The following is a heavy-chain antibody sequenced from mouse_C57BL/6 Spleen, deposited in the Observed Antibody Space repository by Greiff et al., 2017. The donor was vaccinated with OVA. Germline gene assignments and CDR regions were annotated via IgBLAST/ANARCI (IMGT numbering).Heavy chain of an antibody. Sequence: EVKVEESGGGLVKPGGSLKLSCAASGFTFSSYAMSWVRQTPEKRLEWVATISDGGSYTYYPDNVKGRFTISRDNAKNNLYLQMSHLKSEDTAMYYCARNVDWYFDVWGTGTTVTVSS. V-gene: IGHV5-4*03. CDR1: GFTFSSYA. J-gene: IGHJ1*03. CDR3: ARNVDWYFDV. CDR2: ISDGGSYT.